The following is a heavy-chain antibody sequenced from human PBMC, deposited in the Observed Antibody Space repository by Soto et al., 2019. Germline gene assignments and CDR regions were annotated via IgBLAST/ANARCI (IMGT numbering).Heavy chain of an antibody. CDR3: ARAGSSWYLNRYYYYGMDV. D-gene: IGHD6-13*01. CDR1: GGTFSSYA. J-gene: IGHJ6*02. CDR2: IIPIFGTA. Sequence: GASVKVSCKASGGTFSSYAISWVRQAPGQGLEWMGGIIPIFGTANYAQRFQGRVTITADKSTSTAYMELSSLRSEDTAVYYCARAGSSWYLNRYYYYGMDVWGQGTTVTVSS. V-gene: IGHV1-69*06.